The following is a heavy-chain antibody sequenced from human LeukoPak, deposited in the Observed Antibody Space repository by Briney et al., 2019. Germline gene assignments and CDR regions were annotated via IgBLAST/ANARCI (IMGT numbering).Heavy chain of an antibody. CDR2: ISSSSSYI. J-gene: IGHJ4*02. D-gene: IGHD3-10*01. Sequence: GGSLRLSCAASGFTFSSYGMSWVRQAPGKGLEWVSSISSSSSYIYYADSVKGRFTISRDNAKNSLYLQMNSLRAKDTAVYYCARDYEDQTYYYGSGSFSFDYWGQGTLVTVSS. V-gene: IGHV3-21*01. CDR1: GFTFSSYG. CDR3: ARDYEDQTYYYGSGSFSFDY.